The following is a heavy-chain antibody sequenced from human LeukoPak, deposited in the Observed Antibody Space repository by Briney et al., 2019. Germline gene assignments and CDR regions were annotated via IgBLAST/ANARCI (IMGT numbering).Heavy chain of an antibody. J-gene: IGHJ4*02. CDR3: AKDSHWILFDD. CDR2: IGGSGTRT. Sequence: PGGSLRLSCAASGFTFSSYEMNWVRQAPGKGLEWVSGIGGSGTRTYYADSVKGRFTISRDNSRNTLYLQMNSLRDEDTAVYYCAKDSHWILFDDWGQGTLVTASS. V-gene: IGHV3-23*01. D-gene: IGHD2-2*03. CDR1: GFTFSSYE.